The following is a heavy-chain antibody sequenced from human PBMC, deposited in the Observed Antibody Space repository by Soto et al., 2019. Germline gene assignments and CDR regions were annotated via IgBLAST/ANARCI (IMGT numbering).Heavy chain of an antibody. Sequence: QLQLQESGSGLVKPSQTLSLTCAVSGGSISSGGYSWSWIRQPPGKGLEWIGYIYHSGSTYYNPSLKSRVTIAVDRSKNQFALKLSSVTAADTAVYSCAAGGGLPRYYWGQGTLVTVSS. J-gene: IGHJ4*02. D-gene: IGHD5-12*01. V-gene: IGHV4-30-2*01. CDR2: IYHSGST. CDR3: AAGGGLPRYY. CDR1: GGSISSGGYS.